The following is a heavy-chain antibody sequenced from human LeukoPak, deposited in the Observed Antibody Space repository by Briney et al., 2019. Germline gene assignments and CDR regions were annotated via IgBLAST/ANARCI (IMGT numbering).Heavy chain of an antibody. J-gene: IGHJ5*02. CDR1: GGSFSGYY. Sequence: SETLSLTCAVYGGSFSGYYWSWIRQPPGKGLEWIGEINHSGSTNYNPSLKSRVTISVDTSKNQFSLKLSSVTAADTAVYYCARARYSYVDETDWFDPWGQGTLVTVSS. CDR2: INHSGST. V-gene: IGHV4-34*01. D-gene: IGHD5-18*01. CDR3: ARARYSYVDETDWFDP.